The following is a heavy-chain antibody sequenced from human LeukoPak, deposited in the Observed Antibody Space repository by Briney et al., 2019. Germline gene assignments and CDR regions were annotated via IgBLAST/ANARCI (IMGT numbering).Heavy chain of an antibody. V-gene: IGHV4-4*07. CDR1: GGSITIYY. D-gene: IGHD3-22*01. CDR2: IYTSGST. J-gene: IGHJ6*03. CDR3: ARGRFDYYDSSGYYRPREYYSYYYYMDV. Sequence: SETLSLTCTVTGGSITIYYWSWIRQPAGKGLEWIGRIYTSGSTNYNPSLKSRVTISVDTSKNQFSLKLTSETAADTAAYYCARGRFDYYDSSGYYRPREYYSYYYYMDVWGKGTTVTISS.